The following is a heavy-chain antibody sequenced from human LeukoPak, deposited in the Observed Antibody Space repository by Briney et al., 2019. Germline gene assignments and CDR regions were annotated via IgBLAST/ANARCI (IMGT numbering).Heavy chain of an antibody. CDR2: INSGSTYT. J-gene: IGHJ4*02. CDR1: GFAFSSYW. CDR3: ARSLTTLTYEGY. Sequence: GGSLRLSCAASGFAFSSYWMNWVRQAPGKGLEWVSSINSGSTYTYYTESVKGRFTVSRDNAKNSLFLQMNSLRAEDTAIYYCARSLTTLTYEGYWGQGTLVTVSS. D-gene: IGHD1-1*01. V-gene: IGHV3-21*01.